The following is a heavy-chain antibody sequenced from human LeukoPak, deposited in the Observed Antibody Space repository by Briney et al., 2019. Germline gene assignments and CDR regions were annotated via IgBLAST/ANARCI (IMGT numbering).Heavy chain of an antibody. V-gene: IGHV5-51*01. CDR1: GYSFTSYG. CDR2: IYPGDSDT. CDR3: ARTFYGSGSLNWFDP. Sequence: GESLKISCKGSGYSFTSYGIGWVRQMPGKGLEWMGIIYPGDSDTRYSPSFQGQVTISADKSISTAYLQWSSLKASDTAMYYCARTFYGSGSLNWFDPWGQGTLVTVSS. J-gene: IGHJ5*02. D-gene: IGHD3-10*01.